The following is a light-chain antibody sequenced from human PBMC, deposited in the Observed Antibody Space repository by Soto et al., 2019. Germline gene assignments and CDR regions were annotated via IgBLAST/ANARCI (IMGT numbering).Light chain of an antibody. CDR1: SGDIGAYNY. J-gene: IGLJ3*02. V-gene: IGLV2-11*01. CDR3: CSYAHTSRV. Sequence: QSVLTQPRSVSGSPGQSVTFSCTRTSGDIGAYNYVSWYQFHPGKAPKMIIYDVNKRPSGVPDRFSGSKSGNTASLTISWLQAEDEADYYCCSYAHTSRVFGGGTKVTVL. CDR2: DVN.